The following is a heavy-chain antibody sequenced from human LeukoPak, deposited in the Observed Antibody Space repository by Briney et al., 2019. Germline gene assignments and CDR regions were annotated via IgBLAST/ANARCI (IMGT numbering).Heavy chain of an antibody. Sequence: PSETLSLTCAVFGGSFTGYFWSWIRQPPGKGLEWIGEINHSGSANYNPSLKSRVTISVDTSKNQFSLNLSSVSAADTAVYYCARDPGTDGSSWYVLDNWGQGTLVTVSA. D-gene: IGHD6-13*01. J-gene: IGHJ4*02. V-gene: IGHV4-34*01. CDR2: INHSGSA. CDR3: ARDPGTDGSSWYVLDN. CDR1: GGSFTGYF.